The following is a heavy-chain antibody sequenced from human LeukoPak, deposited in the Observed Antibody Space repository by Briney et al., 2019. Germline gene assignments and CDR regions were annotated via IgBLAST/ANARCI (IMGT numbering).Heavy chain of an antibody. CDR3: AKEAGDYGQY. CDR1: GFTFSSYA. V-gene: IGHV3-30*04. CDR2: ISYDGSNK. D-gene: IGHD4-17*01. J-gene: IGHJ4*02. Sequence: PGGSLRLSCAASGFTFSSYAMHWVRQAPGKGLEWVAVISYDGSNKYYADSVKGRFTISRDNSKSTLYLQMNSLRAEDTAVYYCAKEAGDYGQYWGQGTLVTVSS.